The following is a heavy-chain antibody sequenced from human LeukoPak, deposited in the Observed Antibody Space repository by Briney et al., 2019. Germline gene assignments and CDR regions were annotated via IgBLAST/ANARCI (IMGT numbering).Heavy chain of an antibody. D-gene: IGHD1-1*01. CDR3: ARGTTRGSDY. V-gene: IGHV3-64*01. Sequence: VGSLRLSCATSGFTFSSYPMYWVRQAPGKGLEYVLGISSNGDSTYYANSVKGRFTISRDNSKNTLYLQMGSLRPEDMAVYYCARGTTRGSDYWGQGTLVTVSS. CDR2: ISSNGDST. J-gene: IGHJ4*02. CDR1: GFTFSSYP.